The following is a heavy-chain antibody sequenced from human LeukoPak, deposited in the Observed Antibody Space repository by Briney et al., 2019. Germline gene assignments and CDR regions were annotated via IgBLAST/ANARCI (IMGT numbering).Heavy chain of an antibody. Sequence: PGGSLRLSCAASGYTFSSYAMHWVRQAPGKGLEYVSAISSNGGSTYYANSVKGRFTISRDNSKNTLYLQMGSLRAGDMVVYYCASSIAVAGKVDYYYMDVWGKGTTVTVSS. D-gene: IGHD6-19*01. CDR2: ISSNGGST. V-gene: IGHV3-64*01. CDR1: GYTFSSYA. J-gene: IGHJ6*03. CDR3: ASSIAVAGKVDYYYMDV.